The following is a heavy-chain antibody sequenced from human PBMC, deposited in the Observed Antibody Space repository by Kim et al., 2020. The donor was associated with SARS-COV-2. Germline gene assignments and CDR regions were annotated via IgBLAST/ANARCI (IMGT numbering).Heavy chain of an antibody. CDR2: IRNKGDKT. Sequence: GGSLRLSCSASGFIFTNYVMHWVRRAPGKGLESVSAIRNKGDKTYQPDSVKGRFTISRDNSKNTVYLQMNSLRVDDTAVYYCVKDHKVAGTSDGFDIWGQGTRVTVSS. D-gene: IGHD3-10*01. CDR1: GFIFTNYV. V-gene: IGHV3-64D*06. J-gene: IGHJ3*02. CDR3: VKDHKVAGTSDGFDI.